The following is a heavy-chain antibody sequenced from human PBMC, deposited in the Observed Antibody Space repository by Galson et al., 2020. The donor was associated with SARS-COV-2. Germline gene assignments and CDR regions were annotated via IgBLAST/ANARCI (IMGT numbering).Heavy chain of an antibody. D-gene: IGHD1-1*01. V-gene: IGHV1-2*02. CDR1: GYTFTGYY. CDR2: INPNSGGT. J-gene: IGHJ4*02. CDR3: AEGDGYNFPPGY. Sequence: ASVKVSCQASGYTFTGYYMHWVRQAPGQGLEWMGWINPNSGGTNYAQKFQGRVTMTRDTSISTAYMELSRLRSDDTAVYYCAEGDGYNFPPGYWGQGTLVTVSS.